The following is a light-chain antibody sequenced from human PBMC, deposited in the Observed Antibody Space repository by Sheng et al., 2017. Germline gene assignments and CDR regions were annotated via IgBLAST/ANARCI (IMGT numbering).Light chain of an antibody. CDR2: ENN. CDR1: SSNIGRNY. Sequence: QSVLTQPPSVSGAPGQRVTISCSGSSSNIGRNYVSWYQHLPGTAPKLLIYENNDRPSGISDRFSGSKSGTSATLGITGLQTGDEADYYCGTWDSSLSADVFGTGTKVSVL. V-gene: IGLV1-51*01. CDR3: GTWDSSLSADV. J-gene: IGLJ1*01.